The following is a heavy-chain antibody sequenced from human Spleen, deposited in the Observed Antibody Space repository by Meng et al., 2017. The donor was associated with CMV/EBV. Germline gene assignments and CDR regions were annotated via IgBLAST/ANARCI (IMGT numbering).Heavy chain of an antibody. J-gene: IGHJ4*02. Sequence: VWRVGAGGGLVQPGGSLRLFCAVSGFTFSSYAMHWVRQAPGKGLEYVSAISSNGGSTYYANSVKGRFTISRDNSKNTLYLQMGSLRAEDMAVYYCARGSTVTTVFDYWGQGTLVTVSS. D-gene: IGHD4-17*01. CDR2: ISSNGGST. CDR3: ARGSTVTTVFDY. CDR1: GFTFSSYA. V-gene: IGHV3-64*01.